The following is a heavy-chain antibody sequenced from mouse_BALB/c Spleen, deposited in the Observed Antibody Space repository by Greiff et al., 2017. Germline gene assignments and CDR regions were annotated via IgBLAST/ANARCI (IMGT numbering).Heavy chain of an antibody. V-gene: IGHV1-9*01. D-gene: IGHD2-1*01. CDR1: GYTFSSYW. Sequence: VKVVESGAELMKPGASVKISCKATGYTFSSYWIEWVKQRPGHGLEWIGEILPGSGSTNYNEKFQGKATITADTSSNTAYLQLSSLTSEDTAVYYCARHRNGNFFAYWGQGTLVTVSA. CDR2: ILPGSGST. J-gene: IGHJ3*01. CDR3: ARHRNGNFFAY.